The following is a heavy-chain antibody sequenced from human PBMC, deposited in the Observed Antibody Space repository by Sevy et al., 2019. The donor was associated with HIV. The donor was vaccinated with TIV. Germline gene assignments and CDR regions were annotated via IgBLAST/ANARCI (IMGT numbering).Heavy chain of an antibody. CDR2: ISFDVDYV. D-gene: IGHD3-16*01. Sequence: GGSLRLSCAASGFTFSSFGLHWVRQAPGKGLEWVASISFDVDYVYYADSVKGRFTISRDNSTNILYLQMNSLRVEDTALYYCAKDGGNAPQYYGMDVWGQGTTVTVSS. CDR1: GFTFSSFG. CDR3: AKDGGNAPQYYGMDV. J-gene: IGHJ6*02. V-gene: IGHV3-30*18.